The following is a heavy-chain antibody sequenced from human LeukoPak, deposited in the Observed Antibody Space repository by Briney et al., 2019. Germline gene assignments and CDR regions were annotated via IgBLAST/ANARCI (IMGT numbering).Heavy chain of an antibody. V-gene: IGHV3-23*01. D-gene: IGHD1-7*01. CDR1: GFTFSSYA. Sequence: AGGSLRLSCAASGFTFSSYAMSWVRQAPGKGLEWVSAISGSGGSTYYADSVKGRFTISRDNSKNTLYLQMNSLGAEDTAVYYCARVITGTTNYFDSWGQGTLVTVSS. CDR2: ISGSGGST. J-gene: IGHJ4*02. CDR3: ARVITGTTNYFDS.